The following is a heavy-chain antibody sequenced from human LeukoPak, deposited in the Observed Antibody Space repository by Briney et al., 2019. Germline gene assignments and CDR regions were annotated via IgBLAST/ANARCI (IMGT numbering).Heavy chain of an antibody. J-gene: IGHJ4*02. CDR2: INPNSGGT. V-gene: IGHV1-2*02. CDR3: ARGRGIGLRRWLHKSRLFFDY. CDR1: GYTFTGYY. Sequence: GASVKVSCKASGYTFTGYYMHWVRQAPGQGLEWMGWINPNSGGTNYAQKFQGRVTMTRDTSISTAYMELSSLRSEDTAVYYCARGRGIGLRRWLHKSRLFFDYWGQGTLVTVSS. D-gene: IGHD5-24*01.